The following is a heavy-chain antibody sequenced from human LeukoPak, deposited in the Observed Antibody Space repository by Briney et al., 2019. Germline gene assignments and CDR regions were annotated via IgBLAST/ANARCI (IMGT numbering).Heavy chain of an antibody. CDR2: INPNSGGR. D-gene: IGHD3-22*01. V-gene: IGHV1-2*02. CDR1: GYTFIDYY. Sequence: ASVRVSCKASGYTFIDYYMHWVRQAPGQGLEWLGCINPNSGGRNYAQKFQGRVTMTRDTSISTAYMELSRLRSDDTAVYYCARDAYYYDSSGYFYFDYWGQGTLVTVSS. J-gene: IGHJ4*02. CDR3: ARDAYYYDSSGYFYFDY.